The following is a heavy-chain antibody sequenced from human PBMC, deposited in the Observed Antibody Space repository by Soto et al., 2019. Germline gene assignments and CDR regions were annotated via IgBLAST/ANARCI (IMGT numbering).Heavy chain of an antibody. CDR1: GYTFTSYG. CDR2: ISAYNGNT. D-gene: IGHD6-19*01. CDR3: ASSRPGIAVAGTLDAFDI. J-gene: IGHJ3*02. Sequence: GASVKVSCKASGYTFTSYGISWVRQAPGQGLEWMGWISAYNGNTNYAQKLQGGVTMTTDTSTSTAYMELRSLRSDDTAVYYCASSRPGIAVAGTLDAFDIWGQGTMVTVS. V-gene: IGHV1-18*01.